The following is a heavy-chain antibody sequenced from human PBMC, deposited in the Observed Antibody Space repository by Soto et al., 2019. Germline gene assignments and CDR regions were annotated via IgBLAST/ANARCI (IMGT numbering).Heavy chain of an antibody. J-gene: IGHJ5*02. CDR2: IWYDGSNK. V-gene: IGHV3-33*06. CDR3: AKDVSGSYYNNWLDP. Sequence: PGESLKISCAASGFTFSSYGMHWVRQAPGKGLEWVAVIWYDGSNKYYADSVKGRFTISRDNSKNTLYLQMNSLRAEDTAVYYCAKDVSGSYYNNWLDPWGQGTLVTVSS. CDR1: GFTFSSYG. D-gene: IGHD3-10*01.